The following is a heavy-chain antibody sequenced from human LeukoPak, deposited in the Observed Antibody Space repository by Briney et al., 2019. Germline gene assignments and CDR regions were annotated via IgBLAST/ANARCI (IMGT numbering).Heavy chain of an antibody. J-gene: IGHJ4*02. CDR3: AKDTYGDYVASGGDY. CDR1: GFTFSDYY. Sequence: GGSLRLSCAASGFTFSDYYMSWIRQAPGKGLEWVSYISSSGSTIYYADSVKGRFTISRDNSKNTLYLQMNSLRAEDTAVYYCAKDTYGDYVASGGDYWGQGTLVTVSS. V-gene: IGHV3-11*04. D-gene: IGHD4-17*01. CDR2: ISSSGSTI.